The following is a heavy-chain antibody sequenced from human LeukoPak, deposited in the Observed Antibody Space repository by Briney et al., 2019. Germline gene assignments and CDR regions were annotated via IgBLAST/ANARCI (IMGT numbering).Heavy chain of an antibody. J-gene: IGHJ4*02. Sequence: GGSLRLSCAASGFTFSSYAMSWVRQAPGKGLEWVSAISGSGGSTYYADSVKGRFTISRDNSKNTLYLQMNSLRAEDTAVYYCAKVPGDSGSYWKDYWGQGTLVTVSS. V-gene: IGHV3-23*01. CDR3: AKVPGDSGSYWKDY. CDR1: GFTFSSYA. CDR2: ISGSGGST. D-gene: IGHD1-26*01.